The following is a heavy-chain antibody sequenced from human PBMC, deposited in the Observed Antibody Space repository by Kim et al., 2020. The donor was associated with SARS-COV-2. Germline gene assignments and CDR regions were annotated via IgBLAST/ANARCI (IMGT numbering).Heavy chain of an antibody. CDR2: IWYDGSNK. D-gene: IGHD2-15*01. CDR3: AKSNSQYCSGGSCRAEYFQH. CDR1: GFTFSSYV. J-gene: IGHJ1*01. Sequence: GGSLRLSCAASGFTFSSYVMHWVRQAPGKGLEWVAVIWYDGSNKYYADSVKGRFTISRDNSKNTLYLQMNSLRAEDTAVYYCAKSNSQYCSGGSCRAEYFQHWGQGTLVTVSS. V-gene: IGHV3-33*06.